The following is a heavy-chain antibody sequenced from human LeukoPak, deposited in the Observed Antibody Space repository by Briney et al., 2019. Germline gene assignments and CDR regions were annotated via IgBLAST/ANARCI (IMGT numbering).Heavy chain of an antibody. J-gene: IGHJ4*02. V-gene: IGHV3-21*01. Sequence: GGSLRLSCAASGFTFSSYSMNWVRQAPGKGLEWVSSISSSSYIYYADSVKGRFTISRDNAKNSLYLQMNSLRAEDTAVYYCARDSAAAGHDYWGQGTLVTVSS. CDR1: GFTFSSYS. CDR3: ARDSAAAGHDY. CDR2: ISSSSYI. D-gene: IGHD6-13*01.